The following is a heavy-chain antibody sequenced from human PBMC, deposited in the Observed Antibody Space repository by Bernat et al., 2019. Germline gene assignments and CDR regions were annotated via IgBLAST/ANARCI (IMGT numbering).Heavy chain of an antibody. J-gene: IGHJ5*02. V-gene: IGHV3-49*03. Sequence: EVQLLESGGGLVQPGRSLRLSCTASGFTFGDYAMSWFRQAPGKGLEWVGFIRSKAYGGTTEYAASVKGRFTISRDDSKSIAYLQMNSLKTEDTAVYYCTRDYTAMVDAWFDPWGQGTLVTVSS. CDR3: TRDYTAMVDAWFDP. CDR1: GFTFGDYA. CDR2: IRSKAYGGTT. D-gene: IGHD5-18*01.